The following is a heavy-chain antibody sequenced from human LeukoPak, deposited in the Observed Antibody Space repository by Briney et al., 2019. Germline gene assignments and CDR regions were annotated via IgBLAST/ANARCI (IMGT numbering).Heavy chain of an antibody. Sequence: GGSLRLSCPASGFTLSSNYMAWVRQGPGKGLEWVALIYNDGSTHFTDSVKGRFTISRDTSRNTLFLQMNRLRDEDSAMYYCVKRLTLGDLSIKGAFALWGQGTLVTVAS. D-gene: IGHD3-16*02. CDR1: GFTLSSNY. CDR3: VKRLTLGDLSIKGAFAL. J-gene: IGHJ3*01. V-gene: IGHV3-53*01. CDR2: IYNDGST.